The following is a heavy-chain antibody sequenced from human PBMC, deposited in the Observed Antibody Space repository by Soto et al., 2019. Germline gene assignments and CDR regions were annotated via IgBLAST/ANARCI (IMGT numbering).Heavy chain of an antibody. V-gene: IGHV3-23*01. D-gene: IGHD1-26*01. Sequence: EVQLLESGGGLVQPGGSLRLSCAASGFTFSNYVMSWVRQAPGKGLEWVSTISGSGGSTYHADSVKGRFTISRDNSKNTLHLQMNSLRAEDTAVYYCVKAPQKWELLCPFDYWGQGTLVTVSS. CDR1: GFTFSNYV. J-gene: IGHJ4*02. CDR3: VKAPQKWELLCPFDY. CDR2: ISGSGGST.